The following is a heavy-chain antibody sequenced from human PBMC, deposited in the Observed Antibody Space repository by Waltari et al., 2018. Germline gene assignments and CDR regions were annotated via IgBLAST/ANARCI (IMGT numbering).Heavy chain of an antibody. J-gene: IGHJ3*02. V-gene: IGHV3-21*01. Sequence: EVQLLESGGGLVQPGGSLRLSCAASGFTFSSYSMNWVRQAPGKGLEWVSSISSSSSYIYYADSVKGRFTISRDNAKNSLYLQMNSLRAEDTAVYNCARDRVRSGNYLDAFDIWGQGTMVTVSS. CDR3: ARDRVRSGNYLDAFDI. CDR2: ISSSSSYI. CDR1: GFTFSSYS. D-gene: IGHD1-26*01.